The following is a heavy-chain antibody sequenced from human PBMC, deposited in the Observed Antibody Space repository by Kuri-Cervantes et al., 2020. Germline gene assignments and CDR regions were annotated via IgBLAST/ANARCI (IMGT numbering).Heavy chain of an antibody. CDR3: AREYSSSWYGYYYMDV. V-gene: IGHV3-64*02. D-gene: IGHD6-13*01. J-gene: IGHJ6*03. CDR1: GFTFSSYG. CDR2: ISSNGGST. Sequence: GESLKISCAASGFTFSSYGMHWVRQAPGKGLEYVSAISSNGGSTYYADSVKGRFTISRDNSKNTLYLQMNSLRAEDTAVYYCAREYSSSWYGYYYMDVWGKGTTVTVSS.